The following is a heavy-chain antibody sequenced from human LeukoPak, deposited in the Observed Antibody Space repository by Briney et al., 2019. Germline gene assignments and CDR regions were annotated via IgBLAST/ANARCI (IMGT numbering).Heavy chain of an antibody. CDR1: GDSISSSTYY. CDR2: IYRDGTT. CDR3: AGFFARGGSFDY. J-gene: IGHJ4*02. Sequence: PSETLSLTCSVSGDSISSSTYYWGWVRQPPGKGLEWIGSIYRDGTTFHNPSLKSRVTISVDTSKNQFSLKLSPVTAADTAVYLCAGFFARGGSFDYWGQGTLVTVSS. D-gene: IGHD3-16*01. V-gene: IGHV4-39*07.